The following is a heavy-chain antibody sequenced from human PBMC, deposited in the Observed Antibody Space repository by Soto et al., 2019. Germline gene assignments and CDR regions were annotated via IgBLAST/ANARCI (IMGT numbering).Heavy chain of an antibody. J-gene: IGHJ4*02. CDR2: IYYSGST. CDR1: GGSISSYY. V-gene: IGHV4-59*01. Sequence: PSETLSLTCTVSGGSISSYYWSWIRQPPGKGLEWIGYIYYSGSTNYNPSLKGRVTISVDTSKNQFSLKLSSVTAADTAVYYCARVKYDWYFDYWGQGTLVTVSS. D-gene: IGHD1-20*01. CDR3: ARVKYDWYFDY.